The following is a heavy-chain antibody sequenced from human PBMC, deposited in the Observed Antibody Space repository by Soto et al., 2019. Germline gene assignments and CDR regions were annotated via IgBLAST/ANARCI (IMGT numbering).Heavy chain of an antibody. J-gene: IGHJ4*02. Sequence: SETLSLSCAVYGGSFSGYYWSWIRQPPGKGLEWIGEINHSGSTNYNPSLKSRVTISVDTSKNQFSLKLSSVTAADTAVYYCARGRDGDFDYWGQGTLVTVSS. D-gene: IGHD2-21*01. V-gene: IGHV4-34*01. CDR2: INHSGST. CDR3: ARGRDGDFDY. CDR1: GGSFSGYY.